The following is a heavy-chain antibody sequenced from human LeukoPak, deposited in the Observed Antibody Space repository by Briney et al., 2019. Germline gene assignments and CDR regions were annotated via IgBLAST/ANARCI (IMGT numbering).Heavy chain of an antibody. Sequence: GGSLRLSCAPSGFTFSSHSMNWVRHARGRGREGISYIRSSSSSIFYADSVKGRFNISTDNVRNSLYLHMNRLRDEDTDVYYCARDLNWGFDYWGQGILVTVSS. D-gene: IGHD7-27*01. CDR1: GFTFSSHS. CDR3: ARDLNWGFDY. CDR2: IRSSSSSI. V-gene: IGHV3-48*02. J-gene: IGHJ4*02.